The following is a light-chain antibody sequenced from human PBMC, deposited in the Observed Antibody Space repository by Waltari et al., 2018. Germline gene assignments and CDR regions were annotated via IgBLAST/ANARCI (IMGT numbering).Light chain of an antibody. CDR2: DTS. Sequence: DIVLTQSPATLSLPTGERAILSCSASQSIPNYLAWYQHKPGQAPRLLIYDTSNRATGISARFSGSGFGTDFTLTISSLEPEDFAVYYCQQRRNWPLTFGGGTKVEIK. CDR1: QSIPNY. J-gene: IGKJ4*01. V-gene: IGKV3-11*01. CDR3: QQRRNWPLT.